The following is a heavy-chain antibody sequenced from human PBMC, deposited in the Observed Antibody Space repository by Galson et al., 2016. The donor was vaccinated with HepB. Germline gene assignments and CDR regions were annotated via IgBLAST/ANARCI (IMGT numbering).Heavy chain of an antibody. CDR1: GFSFSDHY. J-gene: IGHJ4*02. D-gene: IGHD4-17*01. V-gene: IGHV3-72*01. CDR2: IKNKAAGYTT. CDR3: ADVGSDPTG. Sequence: SLRLSCAASGFSFSDHYMDWVRQAPGKGLEWVGRIKNKAAGYTTDYAASVRGRFTISRDDSKNSLYLEMNNLKNEDTAVYYCADVGSDPTGWGQGTLVTVSS.